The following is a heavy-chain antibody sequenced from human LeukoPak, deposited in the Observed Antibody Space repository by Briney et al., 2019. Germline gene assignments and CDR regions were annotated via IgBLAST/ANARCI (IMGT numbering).Heavy chain of an antibody. Sequence: SETLSLTCAVPGYSISSGYYWGWIRQPPGKGLEWIGSIYHSGSTYYNPSLKSQVTISVDTSKNQFSLKLSSVTAADTAVYYCARANYYDSSGSIANWFDPWGQGTLVTVSS. CDR1: GYSISSGYY. CDR2: IYHSGST. V-gene: IGHV4-38-2*01. D-gene: IGHD3-22*01. CDR3: ARANYYDSSGSIANWFDP. J-gene: IGHJ5*02.